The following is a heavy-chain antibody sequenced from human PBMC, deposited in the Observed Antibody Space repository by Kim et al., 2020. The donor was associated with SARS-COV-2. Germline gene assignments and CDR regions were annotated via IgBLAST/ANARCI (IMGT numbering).Heavy chain of an antibody. D-gene: IGHD6-13*01. CDR3: ARAIAAAGHWYFDL. Sequence: SVKVSCKASGGTFSSYAIIWVRQAPGQGLEWMGRIIPILGIANYAQKFQGRVTITADKSTSTAYMELSSLRSEDTAVYYCARAIAAAGHWYFDLWGRGTLVTVSS. CDR1: GGTFSSYA. J-gene: IGHJ2*01. V-gene: IGHV1-69*04. CDR2: IIPILGIA.